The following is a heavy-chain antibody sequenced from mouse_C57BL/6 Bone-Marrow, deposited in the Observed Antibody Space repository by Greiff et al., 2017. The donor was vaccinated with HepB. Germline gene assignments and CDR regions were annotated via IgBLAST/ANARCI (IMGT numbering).Heavy chain of an antibody. CDR1: GYTFTDYN. CDR2: INPNNGGT. Sequence: EVQLQQSGPELVKPGASVKIPCKASGYTFTDYNMDWVKQSHGKSLEWIGDINPNNGGTNYNQKFKGKATLTVDKSSSTAYMELRSLTSEDTAVYYCARASYGYDAAWFAYWGQGTLVTVSA. CDR3: ARASYGYDAAWFAY. D-gene: IGHD2-9*01. V-gene: IGHV1-18*01. J-gene: IGHJ3*01.